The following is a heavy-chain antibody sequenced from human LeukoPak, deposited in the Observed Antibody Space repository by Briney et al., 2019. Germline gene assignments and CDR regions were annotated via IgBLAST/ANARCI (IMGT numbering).Heavy chain of an antibody. V-gene: IGHV3-23*01. J-gene: IGHJ4*02. CDR3: ARVRGSSLPWAYYDY. CDR2: ISGSGGGT. CDR1: GFTFGTYA. Sequence: PGGSLRLSCAASGFTFGTYAMSWVRQAPGKGLEWVSGISGSGGGTYFADSVRGRFTISRDNAKDSLYLQMDSLRAEDTSVYSCARVRGSSLPWAYYDYWGQGTLVTVSS. D-gene: IGHD6-6*01.